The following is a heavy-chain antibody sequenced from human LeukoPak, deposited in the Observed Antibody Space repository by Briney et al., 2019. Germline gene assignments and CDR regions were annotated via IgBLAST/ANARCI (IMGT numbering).Heavy chain of an antibody. Sequence: GGSLRLSCTASGFTFNTYAMTWVRQAPGKGLEWVSTISGSGGSSYYADSVKGRFTISRDNSKNTLYLQMNSLRAEDTAVYYCAKGAVAAAATPWFGRWGQGALVTVSS. V-gene: IGHV3-23*01. CDR2: ISGSGGSS. D-gene: IGHD2-15*01. CDR1: GFTFNTYA. J-gene: IGHJ5*02. CDR3: AKGAVAAAATPWFGR.